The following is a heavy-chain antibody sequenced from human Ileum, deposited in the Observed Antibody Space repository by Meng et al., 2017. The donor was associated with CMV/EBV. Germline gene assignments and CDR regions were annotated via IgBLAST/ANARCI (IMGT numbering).Heavy chain of an antibody. V-gene: IGHV3-15*01. CDR2: IKSKIDGGTS. D-gene: IGHD2/OR15-2a*01. CDR1: GLTFSNAW. CDR3: TPQNAY. Sequence: EGQLVESGGGVVKPAGSLIPSCVDSGLTFSNAWMSWVRQAPGKGLEWVARIKSKIDGGTSDYAAPVKGRFTISRDDSKNTIYLEMNSLKIEDTAVYYCTPQNAYWGQGTLVTVSS. J-gene: IGHJ4*02.